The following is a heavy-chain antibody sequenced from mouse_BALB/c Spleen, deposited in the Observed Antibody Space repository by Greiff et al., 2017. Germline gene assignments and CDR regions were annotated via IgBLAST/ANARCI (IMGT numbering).Heavy chain of an antibody. CDR3: ARSHYGNYLLYAMDY. CDR2: IWSGGST. CDR1: GFSLTSYG. Sequence: QGQLQQSGPGLVQPSQSLSITCTVSGFSLTSYGVHWVRQSPGKGLEWLGVIWSGGSTDYNAAFISRLSISKDNSKSQVFFKMNSLQANDTAIYYCARSHYGNYLLYAMDYWGQGTSVTVSA. J-gene: IGHJ4*01. D-gene: IGHD2-1*01. V-gene: IGHV2-2*02.